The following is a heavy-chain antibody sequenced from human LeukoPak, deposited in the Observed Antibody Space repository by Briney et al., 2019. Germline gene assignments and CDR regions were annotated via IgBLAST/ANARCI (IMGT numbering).Heavy chain of an antibody. Sequence: SGPPLLHPPHTLTLTCTFSGFPLRAAERCVSWIRQPPVKALEWLPHLDWDDDKYYNTALKTRLTVSEATSKNQVVLTMANMDPADTATYYCTRTRPYYYDSSGYCDIWGQGTMVTVSS. CDR1: GFPLRAAERC. D-gene: IGHD3-22*01. J-gene: IGHJ3*02. CDR3: TRTRPYYYDSSGYCDI. V-gene: IGHV2-70*01. CDR2: LDWDDDK.